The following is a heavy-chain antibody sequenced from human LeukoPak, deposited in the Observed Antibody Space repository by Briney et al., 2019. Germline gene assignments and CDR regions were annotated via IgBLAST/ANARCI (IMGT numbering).Heavy chain of an antibody. D-gene: IGHD3-22*01. Sequence: SETLSLTCTVSGGSISSSSYYWGWIRQPPGKGLEWIGSIYYSGSTYYNPSLKSRVTISVDTSKNQFSLKLSSVTAADTAIYYCARVALYESSGYNYFDYWGQGTLVTVSS. CDR1: GGSISSSSYY. V-gene: IGHV4-39*07. J-gene: IGHJ4*02. CDR2: IYYSGST. CDR3: ARVALYESSGYNYFDY.